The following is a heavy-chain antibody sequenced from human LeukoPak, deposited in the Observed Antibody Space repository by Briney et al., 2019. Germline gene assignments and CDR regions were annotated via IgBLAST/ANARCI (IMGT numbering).Heavy chain of an antibody. CDR1: GFTFSSYA. CDR3: AKDRSYGSLFDY. D-gene: IGHD5-18*01. J-gene: IGHJ4*02. CDR2: ISYDGSNK. Sequence: QPGGSLRLSCAASGFTFSSYAMHWVRQAPGKGLEWVAVISYDGSNKYYADSVKGRFTISRDNSKNTLYLQMNSLRAEDTAVYYCAKDRSYGSLFDYWGQGTLVTVSS. V-gene: IGHV3-30-3*01.